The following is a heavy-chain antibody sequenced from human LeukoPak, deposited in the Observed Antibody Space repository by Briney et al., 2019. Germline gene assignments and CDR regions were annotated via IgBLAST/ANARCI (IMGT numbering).Heavy chain of an antibody. CDR3: ARGTVTAPDY. CDR2: IYSGRNT. V-gene: IGHV3-53*01. D-gene: IGHD2-21*02. Sequence: GGSLRLSCAASGFSVSNTYMSWVRQAPAKGLEWVSIIYSGRNTYYADSVKGRFTLSRDNSKNTLYLQMNRLRPEDTAVYYCARGTVTAPDYWGQGTLVTVSS. J-gene: IGHJ4*02. CDR1: GFSVSNTY.